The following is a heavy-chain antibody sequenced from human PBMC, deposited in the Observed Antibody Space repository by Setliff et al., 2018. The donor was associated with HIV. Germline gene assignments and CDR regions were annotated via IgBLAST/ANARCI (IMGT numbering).Heavy chain of an antibody. J-gene: IGHJ4*02. CDR1: GGSISSGDYY. D-gene: IGHD3-22*01. CDR3: ARHDSGGYYSLDY. Sequence: SETLSLTCTVSGGSISSGDYYWSWIRQPPGKGLEWIGYIYYTGSTYYNPSLKSRVTISVDTSKNQFSLKLSSVTPADTAVYYCARHDSGGYYSLDYWGQGTLVTVSS. CDR2: IYYTGST. V-gene: IGHV4-30-4*08.